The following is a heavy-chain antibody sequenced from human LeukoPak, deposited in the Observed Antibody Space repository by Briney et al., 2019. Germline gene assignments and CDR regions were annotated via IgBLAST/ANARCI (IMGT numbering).Heavy chain of an antibody. CDR3: VSASSGYYYVGEGAFDI. D-gene: IGHD3-22*01. Sequence: SQTLSLTCTISGGSISSGSYYWSWIRQPAGKRLEWIGRIYTSGSTNYNPSLKSRVTISVDTSKNQFSLKLSSVTAADTAVYYCVSASSGYYYVGEGAFDIWGQGTMVTVSS. J-gene: IGHJ3*02. CDR2: IYTSGST. V-gene: IGHV4-61*02. CDR1: GGSISSGSYY.